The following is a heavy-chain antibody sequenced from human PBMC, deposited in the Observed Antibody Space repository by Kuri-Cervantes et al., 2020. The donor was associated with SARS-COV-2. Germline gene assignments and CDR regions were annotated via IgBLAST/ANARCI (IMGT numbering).Heavy chain of an antibody. D-gene: IGHD5-12*01. Sequence: GSLRLSCAVYGGPFSGYYWSWIRQPPGKGLEWIGEINHSGSTNYNPSLKSRVTISVDTSKNQFSLKLSSVTAADTAVYYCARLIGYSGYDYSFGYFDYWGQGTLVTVSS. V-gene: IGHV4-34*01. CDR1: GGPFSGYY. J-gene: IGHJ4*02. CDR2: INHSGST. CDR3: ARLIGYSGYDYSFGYFDY.